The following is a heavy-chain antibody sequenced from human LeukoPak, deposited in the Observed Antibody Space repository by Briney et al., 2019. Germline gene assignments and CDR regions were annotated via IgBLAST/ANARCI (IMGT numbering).Heavy chain of an antibody. CDR3: AKDQGLITLWGYFDY. D-gene: IGHD1-20*01. V-gene: IGHV3-30*02. CDR1: GLTFSSYG. CDR2: IRYDGSNK. J-gene: IGHJ4*02. Sequence: PGGSLRLSCAAFGLTFSSYGMHSVRQAPRKRLERVAFIRYDGSNKDYADSVKRRFSISRDNSKNTLYLQMNSLRAEDTAVYYCAKDQGLITLWGYFDYWGQGTLVTVSS.